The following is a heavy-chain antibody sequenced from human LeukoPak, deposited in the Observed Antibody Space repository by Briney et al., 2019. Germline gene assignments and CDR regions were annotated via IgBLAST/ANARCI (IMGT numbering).Heavy chain of an antibody. D-gene: IGHD4-17*01. CDR3: ARDLNDYGDYSSL. V-gene: IGHV3-30*04. J-gene: IGHJ4*02. CDR2: ISYDGSNK. CDR1: GFTFSSYA. Sequence: GGSLRLSCAASGFTFSSYAMHWVRQAPGKGLEWVAVISYDGSNKYYADSVKGRFTISRDNSKNTLYLQMNSLRAEDTAVYYCARDLNDYGDYSSLWGQGTLVTASS.